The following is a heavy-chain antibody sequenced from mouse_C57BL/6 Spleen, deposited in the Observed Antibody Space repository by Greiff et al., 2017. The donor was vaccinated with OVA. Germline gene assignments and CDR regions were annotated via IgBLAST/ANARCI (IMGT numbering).Heavy chain of an antibody. CDR3: ARQGESNYPWFAY. CDR1: GFTFSSYG. J-gene: IGHJ3*01. V-gene: IGHV5-6*01. Sequence: EVQLVESGGDLVKPGGSLKLSCAASGFTFSSYGMSWVRQTPDKRLEWVATISSGGSYTYYPDSVKGRFTISRDNAKNTLYLQMSSLKSEDTAMYYCARQGESNYPWFAYWGQGTLVTVSA. D-gene: IGHD2-5*01. CDR2: ISSGGSYT.